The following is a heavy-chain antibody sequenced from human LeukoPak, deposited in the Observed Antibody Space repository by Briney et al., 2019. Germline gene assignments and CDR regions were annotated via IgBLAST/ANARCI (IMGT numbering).Heavy chain of an antibody. D-gene: IGHD2-15*01. CDR2: ISAYNGNT. V-gene: IGHV1-18*01. J-gene: IGHJ5*02. CDR1: GYTFTSYG. Sequence: ASVKVSCKASGYTFTSYGISWVRQAPGQGLEWMGWISAYNGNTNYAQKLQGRVTMTTDTSTSTAYMELRSLRSDDTAVYYCARPYCSGGSCYTYNWFDPWGQGTLVTVSS. CDR3: ARPYCSGGSCYTYNWFDP.